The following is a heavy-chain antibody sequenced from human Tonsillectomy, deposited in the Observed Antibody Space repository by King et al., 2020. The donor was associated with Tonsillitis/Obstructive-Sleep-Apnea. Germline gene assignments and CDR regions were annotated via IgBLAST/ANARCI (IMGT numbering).Heavy chain of an antibody. Sequence: LQLQESGPGLVKPSQTLSLTCTVSGGSISSGGYYWSWIRQHPGKGLEWIGYTYYSGSTYYNPSLKSRVTISVDTSKNQFSLKLSSVTAADTAVYYCARGEGPGDYEDYWGQGTLVTVSS. CDR3: ARGEGPGDYEDY. CDR2: TYYSGST. J-gene: IGHJ4*02. D-gene: IGHD4-17*01. CDR1: GGSISSGGYY. V-gene: IGHV4-31*03.